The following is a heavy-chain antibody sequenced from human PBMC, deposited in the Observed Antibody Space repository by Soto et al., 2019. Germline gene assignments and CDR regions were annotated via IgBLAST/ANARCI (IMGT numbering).Heavy chain of an antibody. V-gene: IGHV3-23*01. Sequence: GGSLRLSCAASGFTFSIYSMSWFRQAPGKGLEWISAISGSGGDTPYADSVKGRFTTSRDNSKNTLYLQMNSLRAEDTAFYYCAKHYYGSGSYPDYWSQGTLVTVSS. J-gene: IGHJ4*02. CDR1: GFTFSIYS. CDR2: ISGSGGDT. D-gene: IGHD3-10*01. CDR3: AKHYYGSGSYPDY.